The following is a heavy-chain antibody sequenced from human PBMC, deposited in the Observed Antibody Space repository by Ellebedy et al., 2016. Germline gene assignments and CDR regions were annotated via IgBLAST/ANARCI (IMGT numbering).Heavy chain of an antibody. V-gene: IGHV3-9*01. CDR2: ISWNSGSI. D-gene: IGHD6-13*01. CDR1: GFTFDDYA. CDR3: AKGHRDSSSWFFDY. J-gene: IGHJ4*02. Sequence: GGSLRLSXAASGFTFDDYAMHWVRQAPGKGLEWVSGISWNSGSIGYADSVKGRFTISRDNAKNSLYLQMNSLRAEDTALYYCAKGHRDSSSWFFDYWGQGTLVTVSS.